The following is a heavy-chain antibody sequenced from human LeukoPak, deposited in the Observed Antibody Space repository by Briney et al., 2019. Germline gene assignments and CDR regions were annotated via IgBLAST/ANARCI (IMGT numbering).Heavy chain of an antibody. D-gene: IGHD1-26*01. V-gene: IGHV3-11*05. CDR1: GFTFSDYY. CDR3: ARVRQSGSPLDY. Sequence: PGPSLRLSCAASGFTFSDYYMTWIRQAPGKGLEWVSYFSKSGGDTKCAAPVKGRFTISRDNAKNSLYLQMSSLRADDTAVYYCARVRQSGSPLDYWGQGTLVTVSS. J-gene: IGHJ4*02. CDR2: FSKSGGDT.